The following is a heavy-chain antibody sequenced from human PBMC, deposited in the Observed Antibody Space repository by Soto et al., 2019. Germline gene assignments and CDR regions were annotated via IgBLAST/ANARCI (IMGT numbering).Heavy chain of an antibody. CDR1: GFTFSSYW. V-gene: IGHV3-74*01. CDR2: INSDGRST. CDR3: ARGRSFDPYAFDI. J-gene: IGHJ3*02. D-gene: IGHD3-9*01. Sequence: GGSLRLSCAASGFTFSSYWMHWVRQAPGKGLVWVSRINSDGRSTSYADSVKGRFTISRDNAKNTLYLQMNSLRDEDTAVYYWARGRSFDPYAFDIWGQGTMVTVSS.